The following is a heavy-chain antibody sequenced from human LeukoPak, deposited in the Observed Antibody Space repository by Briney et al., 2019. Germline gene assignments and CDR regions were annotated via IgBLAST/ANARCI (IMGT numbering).Heavy chain of an antibody. D-gene: IGHD3-10*02. V-gene: IGHV3-7*01. CDR3: AELGITMIGGV. J-gene: IGHJ6*04. CDR2: IKQDGSEK. Sequence: GRSLRLSCAASGFTFSSYWMSWVRQAPGKGLGWVANIKQDGSEKYYVDSVKGRFTISRDNAKNSLYLQMNSLRAEDTAVYYCAELGITMIGGVRGKGTTVTISS. CDR1: GFTFSSYW.